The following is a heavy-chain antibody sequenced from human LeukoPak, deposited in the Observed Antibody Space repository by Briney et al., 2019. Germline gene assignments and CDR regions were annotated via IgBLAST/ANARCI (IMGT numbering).Heavy chain of an antibody. Sequence: GGSLRLSCAASGFTFSIYSMHWVRQAPGKGLEWVANIKQDGSEKYYVDSVKGRFTISRDNAKNSLYLQMNSLRAEDTAVYYCARNGMAVAGNLDYWGQGTLVTVSS. D-gene: IGHD6-19*01. V-gene: IGHV3-7*01. CDR1: GFTFSIYS. CDR3: ARNGMAVAGNLDY. J-gene: IGHJ4*02. CDR2: IKQDGSEK.